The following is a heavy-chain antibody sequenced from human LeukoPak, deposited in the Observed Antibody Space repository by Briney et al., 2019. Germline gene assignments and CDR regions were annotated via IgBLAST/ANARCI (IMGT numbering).Heavy chain of an antibody. D-gene: IGHD3-10*01. CDR2: IHNSGTT. CDR3: ARRYYYNLGSFPFDF. CDR1: GEHFSGYF. Sequence: PSETLSLTCAVSGEHFSGYFWSWIRQSSGKGLEWIGEIHNSGTTNYNPSLNSRVTISEDMSKNQFYLNLSSVTAADTAVYYCARRYYYNLGSFPFDFWGQGTLVTVSS. V-gene: IGHV4-34*01. J-gene: IGHJ4*02.